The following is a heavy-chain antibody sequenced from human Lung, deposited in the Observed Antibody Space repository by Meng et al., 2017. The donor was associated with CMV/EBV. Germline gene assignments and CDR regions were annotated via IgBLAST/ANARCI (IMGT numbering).Heavy chain of an antibody. CDR2: VSWNSGYI. CDR1: GFTFDDYA. V-gene: IGHV3-9*01. J-gene: IGHJ6*02. Sequence: SCAASGFTFDDYALHWVRQVPGKGLEWVAGVSWNSGYIAYADSVKGRFTISRDNAKDSLFLQMNSLRAEDTALYYCAKDEGYCSDGSCYYYYYGMDVWXQGTTVTVSS. CDR3: AKDEGYCSDGSCYYYYYGMDV. D-gene: IGHD2-15*01.